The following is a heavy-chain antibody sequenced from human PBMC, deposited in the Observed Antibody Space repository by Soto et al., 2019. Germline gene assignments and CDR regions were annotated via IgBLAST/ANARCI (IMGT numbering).Heavy chain of an antibody. CDR2: IYYSGST. V-gene: IGHV4-59*01. J-gene: IGHJ6*02. CDR1: GGSISRYY. Sequence: NPSETLSLTCTVSGGSISRYYWSWIRQPPGKGLEWLGYIYYSGSTNYNPSLKSRVTISVDTSKNQFSLKLSSVTAADTAVYYCARWELAYYYGMDVWGQGTTVTVYS. D-gene: IGHD1-26*01. CDR3: ARWELAYYYGMDV.